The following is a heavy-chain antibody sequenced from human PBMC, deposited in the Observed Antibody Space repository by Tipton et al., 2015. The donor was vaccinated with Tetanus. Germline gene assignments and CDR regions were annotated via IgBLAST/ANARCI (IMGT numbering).Heavy chain of an antibody. J-gene: IGHJ5*01. CDR1: GFPFSDYS. CDR2: INARTNTI. V-gene: IGHV3-48*02. CDR3: ARGSGAMDA. Sequence: SLRFSCVVSGFPFSDYSMNWVLQAPGKGLEWVSCINARTNTIYYADSVKGRFTISRDNAKNSLYLQMNSLRDDDTALYYCARGSGAMDAWGQGTLVTVSS. D-gene: IGHD7-27*01.